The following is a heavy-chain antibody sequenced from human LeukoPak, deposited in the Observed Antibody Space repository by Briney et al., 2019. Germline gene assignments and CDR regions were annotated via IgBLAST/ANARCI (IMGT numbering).Heavy chain of an antibody. Sequence: PGGSLRLSCAASGFTFSSYSMNWVRQAPGKGLEWVSSIISSSSYIYYADSVKGRFTISRDNAKNSLYLQMNSLRAEDTAVYYCARGRPVGVTIFGVVTRPYYYYGMDVWGQGTTVTVSS. D-gene: IGHD3-3*01. V-gene: IGHV3-21*01. CDR2: IISSSSYI. CDR3: ARGRPVGVTIFGVVTRPYYYYGMDV. CDR1: GFTFSSYS. J-gene: IGHJ6*02.